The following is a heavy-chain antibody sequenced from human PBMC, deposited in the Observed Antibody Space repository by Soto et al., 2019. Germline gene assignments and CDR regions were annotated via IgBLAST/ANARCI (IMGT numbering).Heavy chain of an antibody. V-gene: IGHV1-18*04. CDR2: ISVYTGNT. CDR1: GYTLTSYG. CDR3: ARDRCTTDRCYTHHFDV. Sequence: QVHLVQSGGEVTRPGASVKVSCKSSGYTLTSYGVSWVRQAPGQGLEWLGWISVYTGNTKQAQKFQDRVTLTTEASTTTAYMELRSMRSDDTAVYYCARDRCTTDRCYTHHFDVWGQGTTVTVSS. D-gene: IGHD2-8*01. J-gene: IGHJ6*02.